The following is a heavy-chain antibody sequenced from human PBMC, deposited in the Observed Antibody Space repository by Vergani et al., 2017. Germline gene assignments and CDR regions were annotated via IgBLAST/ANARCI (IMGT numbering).Heavy chain of an antibody. J-gene: IGHJ3*01. D-gene: IGHD1-1*01. V-gene: IGHV1-18*01. CDR1: SHTFQTYG. Sequence: QVQLVQSGAALKKPGASVSVSCKGSSHTFQTYGISWVPQAPGKGLDWMAWIRPDTDHTIYAQKFQDRVTMTADTSKNTAYMELRSLRSYDTAVYFCARVAPSNSEVTPTAFDVWGQGTMVTVYS. CDR3: ARVAPSNSEVTPTAFDV. CDR2: IRPDTDHT.